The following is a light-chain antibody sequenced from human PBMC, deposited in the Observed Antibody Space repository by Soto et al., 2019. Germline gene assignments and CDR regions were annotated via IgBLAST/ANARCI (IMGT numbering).Light chain of an antibody. CDR3: SAWDASLHGYV. J-gene: IGLJ1*01. CDR2: YDD. CDR1: RSNIGDNA. V-gene: IGLV1-36*01. Sequence: QSVLTQTPSVSEAPRQRVTISCSGSRSNIGDNAVNWYQQVPGKAPKLLIYYDDLLPSGVSDRFSGSKSGTSASLAISGLQSDDEADYYCSAWDASLHGYVFGTGTKLTVL.